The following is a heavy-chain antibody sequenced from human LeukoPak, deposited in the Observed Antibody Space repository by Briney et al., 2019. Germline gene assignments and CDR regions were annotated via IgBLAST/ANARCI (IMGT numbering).Heavy chain of an antibody. D-gene: IGHD6-13*01. CDR2: ISCSGSTI. J-gene: IGHJ4*02. V-gene: IGHV3-48*03. Sequence: GGSLRLPCAASGFTFSSYEMNWVRQAPGKGLEWVAYISCSGSTIYYADSVKGRFTISRDNPKNSLYLQMNSLRAEDTAVYYCAAKHSNWYSDFDYWGQGTLVTVSS. CDR1: GFTFSSYE. CDR3: AAKHSNWYSDFDY.